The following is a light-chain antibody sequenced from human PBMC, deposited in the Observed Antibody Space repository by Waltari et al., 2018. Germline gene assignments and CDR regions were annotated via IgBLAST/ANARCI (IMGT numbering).Light chain of an antibody. CDR3: QQYKTSPWT. J-gene: IGKJ1*01. CDR1: QSINNR. CDR2: TAS. Sequence: DIQMTQSPSTLSASVGDRVTITCRASQSINNRLAWYQQKPGKAPKLLIYTASSLESGVPPRFSGRGSWTEFTLTISSLQPDDFAAYYCQQYKTSPWTFGQGTKVEV. V-gene: IGKV1-5*03.